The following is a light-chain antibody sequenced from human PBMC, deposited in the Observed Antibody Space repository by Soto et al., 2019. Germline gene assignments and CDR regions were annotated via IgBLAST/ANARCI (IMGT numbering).Light chain of an antibody. CDR1: SSNIGNNY. V-gene: IGLV1-47*01. CDR2: RNN. CDR3: SSCDNHLNGPV. Sequence: QSAMTQPPSASGTPGQEVTISCSGSSSNIGNNYVYWYHQVPGKATKLLIYRNNQRPSGVPDRLSGSKSDTSASLAIPGLRSEDDGHYDCSSCDNHLNGPVFGGGTQLAAL. J-gene: IGLJ7*02.